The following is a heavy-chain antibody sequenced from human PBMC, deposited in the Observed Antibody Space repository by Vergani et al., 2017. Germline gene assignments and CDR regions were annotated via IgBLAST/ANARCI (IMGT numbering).Heavy chain of an antibody. CDR3: ARNGFGDYGNFDF. CDR2: INTNIGTP. D-gene: IGHD4-17*01. CDR1: GYTFSSYV. V-gene: IGHV7-4-1*02. J-gene: IGHJ4*01. Sequence: QVQLVQSGSELKKPGASVKISCKTSGYTFSSYVINWVRQAPGRGLEWMGWINTNIGTPTYVQGFTGRFVFSLDSSVTTAFVQITSLKAEDTAVYYCARNGFGDYGNFDFWGHGTLVTVSS.